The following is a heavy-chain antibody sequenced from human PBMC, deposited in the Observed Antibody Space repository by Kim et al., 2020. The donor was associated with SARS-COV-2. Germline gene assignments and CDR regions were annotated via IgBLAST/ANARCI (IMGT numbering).Heavy chain of an antibody. Sequence: ASVKVSCKASGYTFTSYAMHWVRQAPGQRLEWMGWINAGNGNTKYSQKFQGRVTITRDTSASTAYMELSSLRSEDTAVYYCARDFYDFWSGYLNWFDPWGQGTLVTVSS. CDR1: GYTFTSYA. CDR2: INAGNGNT. V-gene: IGHV1-3*01. D-gene: IGHD3-3*01. CDR3: ARDFYDFWSGYLNWFDP. J-gene: IGHJ5*02.